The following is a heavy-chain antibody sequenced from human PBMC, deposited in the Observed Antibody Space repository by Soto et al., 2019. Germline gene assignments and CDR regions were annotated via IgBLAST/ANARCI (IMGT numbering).Heavy chain of an antibody. J-gene: IGHJ6*02. V-gene: IGHV4-61*01. D-gene: IGHD3-3*01. CDR1: GGSVSSGSYY. Sequence: QVQLQESGPGLVKPSETLSLTCTVSGGSVSSGSYYWSWIRQPPGKGLEWIGYIYYSGSTNYNPSLKSRVTISVDTSKNQFSLKLSSVAAADTAVYYCASSYYDFWSGYSGYGMDVWGQGTTVTVSS. CDR2: IYYSGST. CDR3: ASSYYDFWSGYSGYGMDV.